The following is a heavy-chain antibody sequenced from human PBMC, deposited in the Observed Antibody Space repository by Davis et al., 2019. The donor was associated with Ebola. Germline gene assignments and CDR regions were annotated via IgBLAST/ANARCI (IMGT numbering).Heavy chain of an antibody. D-gene: IGHD5-24*01. V-gene: IGHV3-30-3*01. J-gene: IGHJ4*02. CDR1: GFTFSSYA. Sequence: GESLKISCAASGFTFSSYAMHWVRQAPGKGLEWVAAISYDGSNKYYADSVKGRFTISRDNSKNTLYLQMNSLRAEDTAVYYCARDRRDGYNVFDYWGQGTLVTVSS. CDR2: ISYDGSNK. CDR3: ARDRRDGYNVFDY.